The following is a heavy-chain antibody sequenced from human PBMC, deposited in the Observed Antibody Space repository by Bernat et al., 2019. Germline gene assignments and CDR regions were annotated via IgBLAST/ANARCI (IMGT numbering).Heavy chain of an antibody. V-gene: IGHV3-66*01. J-gene: IGHJ4*02. Sequence: VQLVEFGGGLVQTGGSLRLSCAASGLTVSDNYMSWVRQAPGKGLEWVSVLYSGGSTDYADSVKGRFIISRDNSKNTVYLQMNSLRVEDTAVYYCAREVHLRNEGYYFDNWGQGTLVTVSS. CDR3: AREVHLRNEGYYFDN. CDR2: LYSGGST. D-gene: IGHD6-13*01. CDR1: GLTVSDNY.